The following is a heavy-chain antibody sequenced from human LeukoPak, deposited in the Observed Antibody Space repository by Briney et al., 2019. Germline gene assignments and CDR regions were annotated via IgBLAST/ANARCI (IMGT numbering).Heavy chain of an antibody. J-gene: IGHJ5*02. D-gene: IGHD6-19*01. V-gene: IGHV3-9*01. CDR3: TKCASYSSGWYSS. CDR1: GFTFDDYA. Sequence: PGRSLRLSCAASGFTFDDYAMHWVRQAPGKGLEWVSGISWNSGSIAYADSVKGRFTISRDNAKNSLYLQMNSLRAEDTALYYCTKCASYSSGWYSSWGQGTLVTVSS. CDR2: ISWNSGSI.